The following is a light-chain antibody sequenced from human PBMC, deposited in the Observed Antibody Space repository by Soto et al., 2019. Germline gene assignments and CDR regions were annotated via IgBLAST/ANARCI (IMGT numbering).Light chain of an antibody. V-gene: IGKV3-15*01. CDR3: QQYNNWPLYP. J-gene: IGKJ2*01. CDR1: QSVGGN. Sequence: EIVMTQSPATLSVSPGERATLSCRASQSVGGNLAWYQQRPGRAPRLLIYDASTRATDIPARFSGSGSGTECTLTISSLQSEDFALYYCQQYNNWPLYPFGQGTKLEIK. CDR2: DAS.